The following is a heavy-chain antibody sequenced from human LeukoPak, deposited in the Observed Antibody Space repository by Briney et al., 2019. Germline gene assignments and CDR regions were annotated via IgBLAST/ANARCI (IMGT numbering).Heavy chain of an antibody. J-gene: IGHJ4*02. CDR3: ARASSGYDHFDY. CDR1: GFTFSSYS. V-gene: IGHV3-21*01. Sequence: GGSLRLSCAASGFTFSSYSMNWVRQAPGKGLEWVSSISSSSSYIYYADSVKGRFTISRDNAKNSLYLQMNSLRAEDTAVYYCARASSGYDHFDYWGQGTLVTVSS. D-gene: IGHD3-22*01. CDR2: ISSSSSYI.